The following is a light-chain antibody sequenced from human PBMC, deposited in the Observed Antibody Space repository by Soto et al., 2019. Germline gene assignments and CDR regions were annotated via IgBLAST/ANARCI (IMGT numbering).Light chain of an antibody. CDR1: NSNIGNNY. CDR2: DTI. J-gene: IGLJ2*01. V-gene: IGLV1-51*01. Sequence: QSVLTQPPSVSAAPGEKVTISCSGSNSNIGNNYISWYQQLPGSAPTLLIFDTIKRPSGIPDRFSGSKSGTSATLGITGLQTGDEADYYCETWDTSLRAVVFGGGTKLTV. CDR3: ETWDTSLRAVV.